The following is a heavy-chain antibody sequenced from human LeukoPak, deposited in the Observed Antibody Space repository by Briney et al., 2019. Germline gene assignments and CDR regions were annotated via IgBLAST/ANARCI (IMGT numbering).Heavy chain of an antibody. CDR2: INHSGST. Sequence: PSETLSLTCAVYGGSFSGYYWSWIRQPPGKGLEWIGEINHSGSTNYNPSLKSRVTISVDTSKNQFSLKLSSVTAADTAVYYCARPTSSYGYSYWGQGTLVTVSS. V-gene: IGHV4-34*01. CDR3: ARPTSSYGYSY. J-gene: IGHJ4*02. D-gene: IGHD5-18*01. CDR1: GGSFSGYY.